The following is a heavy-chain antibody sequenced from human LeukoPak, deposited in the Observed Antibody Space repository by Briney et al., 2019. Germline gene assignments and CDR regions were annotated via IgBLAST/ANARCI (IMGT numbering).Heavy chain of an antibody. CDR2: ISWNSGSI. D-gene: IGHD5-24*01. CDR3: AKDKMATIMGWFDP. Sequence: SLRLSCAASGFTFDDYAMHWVRQAPGKGLEWVSGISWNSGSIGYADSVKGRFTISRDNAKNSLYLQMNSLRAEDTALYYCAKDKMATIMGWFDPWGQGTLVTVSS. J-gene: IGHJ5*02. CDR1: GFTFDDYA. V-gene: IGHV3-9*01.